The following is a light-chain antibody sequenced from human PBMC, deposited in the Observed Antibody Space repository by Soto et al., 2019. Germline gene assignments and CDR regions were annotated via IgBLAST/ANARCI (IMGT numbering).Light chain of an antibody. J-gene: IGKJ1*01. V-gene: IGKV1-13*02. Sequence: AIQLTQSPSSLSASVGDRVTLTCRASQDINTGVAWYQQKPGQTPKLLIYETSSLESGVPQRFSGSGSGTEFTLTISSLQTDDFSTYYCQQYHSYWTCGQGTKGDIK. CDR1: QDINTG. CDR2: ETS. CDR3: QQYHSYWT.